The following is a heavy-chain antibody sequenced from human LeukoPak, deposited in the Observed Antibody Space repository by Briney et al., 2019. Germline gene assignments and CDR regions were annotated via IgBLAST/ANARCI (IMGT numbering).Heavy chain of an antibody. CDR1: GGSISSYY. J-gene: IGHJ4*02. CDR2: IYYSGST. D-gene: IGHD6-19*01. Sequence: SETLSLTCTVSGGSISSYYWSWIRQPPGKGLEWIGYIYYSGSTNYNPSLKSRVTISVDMSKNQFSLKLSSVTAADTAVYYCARTYSSGWYWDYFDYWGQGTLVTVSS. V-gene: IGHV4-59*01. CDR3: ARTYSSGWYWDYFDY.